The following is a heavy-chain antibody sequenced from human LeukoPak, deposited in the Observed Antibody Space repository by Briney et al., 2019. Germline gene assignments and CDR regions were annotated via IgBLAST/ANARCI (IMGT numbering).Heavy chain of an antibody. CDR2: ISYDGSNK. V-gene: IGHV3-30*18. Sequence: GGSLRLSCAASGFTFSSYGMHWVRQAPGKGLEWVAVISYDGSNKYYADSVKGRFTISRDNSKNTLYLQMNSLRAEDTAVYYCAKDIRYYYDSSGSGEDFDYWGQGTLVTVSS. D-gene: IGHD3-22*01. CDR3: AKDIRYYYDSSGSGEDFDY. J-gene: IGHJ4*02. CDR1: GFTFSSYG.